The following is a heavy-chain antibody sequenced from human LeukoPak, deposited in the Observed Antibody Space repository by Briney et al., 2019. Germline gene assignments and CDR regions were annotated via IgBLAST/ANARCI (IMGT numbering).Heavy chain of an antibody. CDR3: ARAGSGWYYFDY. CDR2: IIPIFGTA. Sequence: ASVTVSCKASGGTFSSYAISWVRQAPGQGLEWMGGIIPIFGTANYAQKFQGRVTITADESTSTAYMELSSLRSEDTAVYYCARAGSGWYYFDYWGLGTLVTVSS. D-gene: IGHD6-19*01. V-gene: IGHV1-69*01. J-gene: IGHJ4*02. CDR1: GGTFSSYA.